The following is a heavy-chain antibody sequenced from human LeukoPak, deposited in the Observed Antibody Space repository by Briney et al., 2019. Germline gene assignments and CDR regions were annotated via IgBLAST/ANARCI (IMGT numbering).Heavy chain of an antibody. CDR2: ISYSETT. CDR3: ARVGAGCFDF. Sequence: SETLSLTCTVSGGSISSFYWSWIRQPPGKGLEYIGYISYSETTSYNPSLKNRVTISVDTSNNQFSLKLTSVTAADTAVYYCARVGAGCFDFWGQGTMVTVSS. D-gene: IGHD1-26*01. V-gene: IGHV4-59*01. CDR1: GGSISSFY. J-gene: IGHJ3*01.